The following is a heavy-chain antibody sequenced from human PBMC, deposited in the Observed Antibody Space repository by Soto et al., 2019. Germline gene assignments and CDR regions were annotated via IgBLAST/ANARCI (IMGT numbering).Heavy chain of an antibody. V-gene: IGHV3-30*18. CDR2: ISYDGNNK. CDR3: AKDQSDLHWYFDL. CDR1: GFTFSSYV. Sequence: GGSLRLSCAASGFTFSSYVMHWVRQAPGKGLEWVAHISYDGNNKYYADSVKGRFTISRDNFKNTLYLQMSSLRADDTAVYYCAKDQSDLHWYFDLWGRGTLVTVSS. J-gene: IGHJ2*01.